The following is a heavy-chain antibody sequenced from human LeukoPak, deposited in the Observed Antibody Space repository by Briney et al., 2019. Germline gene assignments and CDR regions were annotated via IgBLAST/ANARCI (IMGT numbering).Heavy chain of an antibody. D-gene: IGHD3-10*01. CDR3: ARVRRSKRVATLNYYGSGSYGFYDY. J-gene: IGHJ4*02. Sequence: SETLSLTCAVYGGSFSGYYWSWIRQPPGKGLEWIGEINHSGSTNYNPSLKSRVTISADTSKNQFSLKLSSVTAADTAVYYCARVRRSKRVATLNYYGSGSYGFYDYWGQGTLVTVSS. CDR1: GGSFSGYY. CDR2: INHSGST. V-gene: IGHV4-34*01.